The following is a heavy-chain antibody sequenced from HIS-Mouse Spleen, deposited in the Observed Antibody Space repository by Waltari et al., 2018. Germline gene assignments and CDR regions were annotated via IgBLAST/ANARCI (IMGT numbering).Heavy chain of an antibody. Sequence: QVQLQQWGAGLLKPSETLSLTCAAYGGSFSGYYWSWIRQPPGKGLEWIGEINHSGSTNSSPSLKSRVTISVDTSKNQFSLKLSSVTAADTAVYYCARALGYVDYWGQGTLVTVSS. J-gene: IGHJ4*02. CDR2: INHSGST. CDR1: GGSFSGYY. V-gene: IGHV4-34*01. CDR3: ARALGYVDY.